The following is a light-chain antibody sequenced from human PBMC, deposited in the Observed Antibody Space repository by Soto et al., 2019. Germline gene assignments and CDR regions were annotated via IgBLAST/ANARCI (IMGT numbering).Light chain of an antibody. V-gene: IGLV2-14*01. Sequence: QSALAQPASVSGSPGQSITISCSGTSSDIGYYNYVSWYQQHPGKAPKLVLYEVSNRPSGISNRFSGANSGNTASLTISGRQAEDEGDYYCSSYRRNRDVLFGGGTKLTVL. CDR2: EVS. J-gene: IGLJ3*02. CDR1: SSDIGYYNY. CDR3: SSYRRNRDVL.